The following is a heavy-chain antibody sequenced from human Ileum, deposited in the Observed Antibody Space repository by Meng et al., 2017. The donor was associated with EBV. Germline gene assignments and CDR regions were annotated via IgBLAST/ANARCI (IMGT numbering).Heavy chain of an antibody. CDR3: ARYGRCNGNSFYCFDP. D-gene: IGHD4-23*01. Sequence: QVGLQEGGTGLLKPSETLSLTRAVCGGSFNDYYWTWLRQPPGKGLEWIGEIDQSGYTKFNPSLSSRATISRDTSNNQFSLRLNSVTAADTALYYCARYGRCNGNSFYCFDPWGQGTLVTVSS. V-gene: IGHV4-34*01. CDR1: GGSFNDYY. CDR2: IDQSGYT. J-gene: IGHJ5*02.